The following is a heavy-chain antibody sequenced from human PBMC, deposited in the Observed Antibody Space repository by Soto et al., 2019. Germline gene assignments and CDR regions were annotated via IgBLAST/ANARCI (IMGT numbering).Heavy chain of an antibody. J-gene: IGHJ4*02. CDR2: IYYSGST. D-gene: IGHD6-19*01. CDR3: ASLRIAVAAVDY. CDR1: GGSISSGGYY. Sequence: SETLSLTCTVSGGSISSGGYYWSWIRQHPGKGLEWIGYIYYSGSTYYNPSLKSRVTISVDTSKNQFPLKLSSVTAADMAVYYCASLRIAVAAVDYWGQGTLVTVSS. V-gene: IGHV4-31*03.